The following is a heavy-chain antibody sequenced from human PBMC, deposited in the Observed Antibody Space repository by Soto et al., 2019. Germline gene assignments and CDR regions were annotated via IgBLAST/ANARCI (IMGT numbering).Heavy chain of an antibody. CDR1: GFIFDDFT. D-gene: IGHD6-13*01. V-gene: IGHV3-43*01. Sequence: GSLRLSCAASGFIFDDFTMHWVLLVPGKGLQWVSYINWDGRIAMYADSVEGRFTISRDNTNNHLYLQMNSLRSDDTALYYCAKDEGAAVESPGDWGHGTLVTVSS. CDR3: AKDEGAAVESPGD. CDR2: INWDGRIA. J-gene: IGHJ4*01.